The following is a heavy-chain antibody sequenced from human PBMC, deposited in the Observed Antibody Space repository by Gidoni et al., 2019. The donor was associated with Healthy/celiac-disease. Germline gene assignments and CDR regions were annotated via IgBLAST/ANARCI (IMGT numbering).Heavy chain of an antibody. D-gene: IGHD4-17*01. CDR2: INHSGST. Sequence: QVQLQQWGAGLLKPSETLSLTCAVYGGSFSGYYLSWIRQPPGKGLEWIGEINHSGSTNYNPSLKSRVTISVDTSKNQFSLKLSSVTAADTAVYYCARGYTVRTFDYWGQGTLVTVSS. V-gene: IGHV4-34*01. CDR3: ARGYTVRTFDY. J-gene: IGHJ4*02. CDR1: GGSFSGYY.